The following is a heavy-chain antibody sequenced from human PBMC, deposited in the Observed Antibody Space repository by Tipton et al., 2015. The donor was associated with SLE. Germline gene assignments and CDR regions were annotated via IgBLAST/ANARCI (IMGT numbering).Heavy chain of an antibody. CDR1: GGSISSGGYS. CDR3: ARGVPLTHDAFDI. CDR2: IYYSGST. V-gene: IGHV4-30-4*07. J-gene: IGHJ3*02. Sequence: TPSLTCAVSGGSISSGGYSWSWIRQPPGRGLEWIGYIYYSGSTYYNPSLKSRVTISVDTSKNQFSLKLSSMTAADTAVYYCARGVPLTHDAFDIWGQGTMVTVSS.